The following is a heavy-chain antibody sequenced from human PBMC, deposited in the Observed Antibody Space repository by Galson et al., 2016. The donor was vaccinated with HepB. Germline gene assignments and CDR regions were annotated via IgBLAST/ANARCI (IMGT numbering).Heavy chain of an antibody. CDR2: IKHDGTEQ. Sequence: LSCAASGFTFSIYWMRWVRQAPGKGLEWVASIKHDGTEQYYVDSVRGRFTASRDNAGNSLYLQMNSLRAEDTAVYYCARDSGYRDFDYCGQGTLVTVSS. D-gene: IGHD6-13*01. CDR1: GFTFSIYW. V-gene: IGHV3-7*03. CDR3: ARDSGYRDFDY. J-gene: IGHJ4*02.